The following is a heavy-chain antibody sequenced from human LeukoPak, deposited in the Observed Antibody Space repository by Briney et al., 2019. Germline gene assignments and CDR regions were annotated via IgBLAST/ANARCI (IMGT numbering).Heavy chain of an antibody. CDR3: AKATGIVGATPWDV. CDR2: ISAYNGNT. D-gene: IGHD1-26*01. V-gene: IGHV1-18*01. Sequence: ASVKVSCKASGYTFTSYGISWVRQAPGQGLEWMGWISAYNGNTNYAQKLQGRVTMTTDTSTSTAYMELRSLRSDDTAVYYCAKATGIVGATPWDVWGQGTTVTVSS. J-gene: IGHJ6*02. CDR1: GYTFTSYG.